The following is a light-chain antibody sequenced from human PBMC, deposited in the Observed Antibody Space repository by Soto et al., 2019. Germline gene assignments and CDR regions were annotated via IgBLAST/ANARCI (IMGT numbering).Light chain of an antibody. CDR3: AAWDESLNGVA. V-gene: IGLV1-44*01. CDR2: SSN. J-gene: IGLJ2*01. Sequence: QSVLTQPPSASATPGQRVNISCFGSSSNIGSYTVNWYRQHPGTAPKLLIYSSNQRPSGVPDRFSASKSGTSASLAISGLQSADEADYYCAAWDESLNGVAFGGGTKLTVL. CDR1: SSNIGSYT.